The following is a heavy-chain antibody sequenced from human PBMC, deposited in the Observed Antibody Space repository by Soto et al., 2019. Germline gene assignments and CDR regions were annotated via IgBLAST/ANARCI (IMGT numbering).Heavy chain of an antibody. CDR1: GYTFTSYD. CDR3: ARRRAVVAARPYYYYAMDV. V-gene: IGHV1-8*01. D-gene: IGHD6-6*01. CDR2: MKPNSGDT. J-gene: IGHJ6*02. Sequence: QVQLVQSGAEVKKPGASVKVSCKTSGYTFTSYDINWVRQAPGQGLEWMGWMKPNSGDTGYAPKFQGRVNMTRNTSTGTAYMELSSLISEDTAVYYCARRRAVVAARPYYYYAMDVWGQGTTVTVPS.